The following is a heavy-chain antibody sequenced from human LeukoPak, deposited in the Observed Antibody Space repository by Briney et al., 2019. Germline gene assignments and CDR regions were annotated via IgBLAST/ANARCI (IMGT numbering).Heavy chain of an antibody. Sequence: PSETLSLTCAVSGASISSNNWWWSWVRQPPGKGLEWIGEIYHSGSTNYNPSLKSRVTISVDKSKNQFSLKLSSVTAADTAVYYCATVSYYYGSGSYLEGFDPWGQGTLVTVSS. CDR1: GASISSNNW. CDR3: ATVSYYYGSGSYLEGFDP. D-gene: IGHD3-10*01. CDR2: IYHSGST. J-gene: IGHJ5*02. V-gene: IGHV4-4*02.